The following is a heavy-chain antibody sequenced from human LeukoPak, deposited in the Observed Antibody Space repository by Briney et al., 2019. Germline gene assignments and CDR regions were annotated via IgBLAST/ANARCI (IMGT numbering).Heavy chain of an antibody. D-gene: IGHD5-18*01. CDR2: INPNSGGT. CDR1: GYTFTGYY. CDR3: AREPLTHRYNYRY. Sequence: AASVSVSCKASGYTFTGYYMHWARQAPGPGREWIGWINPNSGGTNYAQNFQDWVTMTRNTSINTAYMELSRLRSDHTAVYYCAREPLTHRYNYRYWGQGTLVTVSS. J-gene: IGHJ4*02. V-gene: IGHV1-2*04.